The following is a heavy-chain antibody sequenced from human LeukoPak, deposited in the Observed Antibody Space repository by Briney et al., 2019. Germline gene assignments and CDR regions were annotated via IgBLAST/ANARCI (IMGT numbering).Heavy chain of an antibody. D-gene: IGHD1-14*01. CDR2: ISSSGSTI. CDR1: GFTFSSYE. CDR3: ARRLPEFSS. V-gene: IGHV3-48*03. J-gene: IGHJ4*02. Sequence: PGGSLRLSCAASGFTFSSYEMNWVRQAPGKGLEWVSYISSSGSTIYYADSVKGRFTISRDNAKNSLYLQMNSLRAEDTAVYYCARRLPEFSSWGQGTLVTVSS.